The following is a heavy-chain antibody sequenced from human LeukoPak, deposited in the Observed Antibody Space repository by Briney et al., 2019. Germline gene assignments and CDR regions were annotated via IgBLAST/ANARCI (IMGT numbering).Heavy chain of an antibody. J-gene: IGHJ6*02. Sequence: PSETLSLTCTVSGGSISSYQWSWIRQPPGKGLEWIGYIQDSGTTNSNPSLNSRVIISLDTSKNQFSLKLSSVTAADAAVYYCAGDSSMGVWGRGTTVTVSS. CDR3: AGDSSMGV. CDR2: IQDSGTT. V-gene: IGHV4-59*01. CDR1: GGSISSYQ.